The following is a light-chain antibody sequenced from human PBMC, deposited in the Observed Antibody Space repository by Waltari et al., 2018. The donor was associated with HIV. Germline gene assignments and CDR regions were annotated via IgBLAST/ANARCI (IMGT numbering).Light chain of an antibody. CDR3: CSYASTSSYVM. CDR2: EVS. J-gene: IGLJ3*02. V-gene: IGLV2-23*02. Sequence: QSALTQPASVSGSPGQSITISCTGTSRDVGLYNLVSWYQQYPGKAPKLIIYEVSQRPSGVSNRFSGSKSGNTASLTISGLQAEDEADYYCCSYASTSSYVMFGGGTKLTVL. CDR1: SRDVGLYNL.